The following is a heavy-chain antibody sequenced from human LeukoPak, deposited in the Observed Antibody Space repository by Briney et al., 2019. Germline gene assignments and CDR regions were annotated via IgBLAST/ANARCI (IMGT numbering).Heavy chain of an antibody. V-gene: IGHV1-69*01. CDR3: ARALGYGDYVHQVDY. Sequence: SVKVSCKASGGAFNSYTFNWVRRAPGRGLEWMGAIIPLFRRSNYAQDFQGRVAITADESTSTAYMELNRLSSEDTAVYYCARALGYGDYVHQVDYWGQGTLVTVSS. J-gene: IGHJ4*02. D-gene: IGHD4-17*01. CDR1: GGAFNSYT. CDR2: IIPLFRRS.